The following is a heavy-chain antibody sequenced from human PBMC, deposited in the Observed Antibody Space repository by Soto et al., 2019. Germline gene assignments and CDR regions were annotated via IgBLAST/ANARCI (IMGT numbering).Heavy chain of an antibody. J-gene: IGHJ2*01. V-gene: IGHV3-30-3*01. CDR3: ARDPLWGTAMVLWYFDL. CDR2: ISYDGSNK. Sequence: PGGSLRLSCAASGFTFSNAWMNWVRQAPGKGLEWVAVISYDGSNKYYADSVKGRFTISRDNSKNTLYLQMNSLRAEDTAVYYCARDPLWGTAMVLWYFDLWGRGTLVTVSS. D-gene: IGHD5-18*01. CDR1: GFTFSNAW.